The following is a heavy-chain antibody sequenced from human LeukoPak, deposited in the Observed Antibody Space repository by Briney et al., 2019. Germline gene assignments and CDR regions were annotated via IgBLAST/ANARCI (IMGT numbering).Heavy chain of an antibody. J-gene: IGHJ4*02. CDR2: IYGSGIT. Sequence: SQTLSLTCTISEGSISDGAYYWSWIRQLPGKGLEWIGFIYGSGITFHNPSLTTRLTISVDTSMNQFSLNLSPVTAADTAIYYCATAGGVTRSFDYWGQGILVTVSS. CDR1: EGSISDGAYY. V-gene: IGHV4-31*03. D-gene: IGHD2-21*02. CDR3: ATAGGVTRSFDY.